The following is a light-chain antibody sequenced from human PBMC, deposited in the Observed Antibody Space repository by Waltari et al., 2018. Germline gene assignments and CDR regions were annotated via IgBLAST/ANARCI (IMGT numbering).Light chain of an antibody. V-gene: IGKV3-15*01. CDR3: QQCHDWPPYT. CDR2: SAS. J-gene: IGKJ2*01. CDR1: QSIGDN. Sequence: EIVMTQSPATLSVSPGEKATPYCRARQSIGDNLAWYQQKPGQAPRLLIFSASKRIPGIPDRFRGSGSGTEFTLTISSLQSEDFAVYYCQQCHDWPPYTFGQGTKLEI.